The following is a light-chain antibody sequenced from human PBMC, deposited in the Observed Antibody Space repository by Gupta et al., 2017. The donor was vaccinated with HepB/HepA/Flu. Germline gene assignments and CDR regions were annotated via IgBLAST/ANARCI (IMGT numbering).Light chain of an antibody. CDR3: SSYTSSSTLGV. Sequence: QSALSQPASVSGSPGQSITISCTGTSSDVGCYNYVSWYQQHPGKAPKLMIYDVSNRPSGFSNRFSGSKSGNTASLTISGLQAEDEADYYCSSYTSSSTLGVFGGGTKLTVL. CDR2: DVS. CDR1: SSDVGCYNY. J-gene: IGLJ2*01. V-gene: IGLV2-14*01.